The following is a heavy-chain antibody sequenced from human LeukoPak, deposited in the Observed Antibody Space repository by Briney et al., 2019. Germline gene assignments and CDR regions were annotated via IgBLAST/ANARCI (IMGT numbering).Heavy chain of an antibody. V-gene: IGHV3-53*01. Sequence: GGSLRLSCAASGFTVSSDYMSWVRQAPGKGLEWVSVIYSGGSTYYADSVKGRFTISRDNSKNTLYLQMNSLRAEDTAVYYCASTFPQLGGIDYWGQGTLVTVSS. CDR3: ASTFPQLGGIDY. CDR2: IYSGGST. J-gene: IGHJ4*02. D-gene: IGHD1-26*01. CDR1: GFTVSSDY.